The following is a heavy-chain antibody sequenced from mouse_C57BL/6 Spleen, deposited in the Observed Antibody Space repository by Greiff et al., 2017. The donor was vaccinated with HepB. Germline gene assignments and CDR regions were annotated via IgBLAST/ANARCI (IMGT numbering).Heavy chain of an antibody. CDR2: IDPSDSYT. J-gene: IGHJ2*01. CDR3: ARYGYDGFDY. V-gene: IGHV1-69*01. D-gene: IGHD2-2*01. CDR1: GYTFTSYW. Sequence: QVQLQQPGAELLMPGASVKLSCKASGYTFTSYWMHWVKQRPGQGLEWIGEIDPSDSYTNYNQKFKGKSTLTVDKSSSTAYMQLSSLTSEDSAVYYCARYGYDGFDYWGQGTTLTVSS.